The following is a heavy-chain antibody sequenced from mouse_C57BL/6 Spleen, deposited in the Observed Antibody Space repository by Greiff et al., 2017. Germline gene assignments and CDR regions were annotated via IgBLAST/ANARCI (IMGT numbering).Heavy chain of an antibody. J-gene: IGHJ4*01. D-gene: IGHD2-4*01. CDR3: AYDYDGMDY. CDR2: IYPGDGDT. CDR1: GYAFSSSW. Sequence: VQLQQSGPELVQPGASVKISCKASGYAFSSSWMNWVKQRPGKGLEWIGRIYPGDGDTNYNGKFKGKATLTADKSSSTAYMQLSSLTSEDSAVYLCAYDYDGMDYWGQGTSVTVSS. V-gene: IGHV1-82*01.